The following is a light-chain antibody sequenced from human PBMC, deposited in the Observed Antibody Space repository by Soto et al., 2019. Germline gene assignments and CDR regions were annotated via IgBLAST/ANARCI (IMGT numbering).Light chain of an antibody. J-gene: IGKJ5*01. Sequence: DIQMTQSPSSVSASVGDRVTITCRASQGISRWLAWYQQKPGRAPKFLIYATPNLHSGVPSRFSGSGSGTDFTLIISSLQPEDFGTYYCQQASSFPRTFDQGTRLEIK. CDR2: ATP. CDR3: QQASSFPRT. CDR1: QGISRW. V-gene: IGKV1D-12*01.